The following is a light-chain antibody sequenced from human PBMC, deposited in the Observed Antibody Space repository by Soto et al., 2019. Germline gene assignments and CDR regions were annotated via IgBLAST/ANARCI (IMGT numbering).Light chain of an antibody. Sequence: QSVLTQPASVSGSTGQSITISCTGASSDVGAYNYVSWYQQHPGKAPKLMIFEVSDRPSGVSNRFSGSKSGNTASLTISGLQAEDETDYYCSSYTSSNTLVFGGGTKLTV. CDR2: EVS. J-gene: IGLJ2*01. CDR3: SSYTSSNTLV. V-gene: IGLV2-14*01. CDR1: SSDVGAYNY.